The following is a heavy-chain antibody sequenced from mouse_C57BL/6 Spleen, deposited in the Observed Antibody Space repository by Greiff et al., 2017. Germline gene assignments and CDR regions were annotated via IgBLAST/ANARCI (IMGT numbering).Heavy chain of an antibody. J-gene: IGHJ1*03. CDR1: GFTFSDYY. Sequence: EVKLVESGGGLVQPGGSLKLSCAASGFTFSDYYMYWVRQTPEKRLEWVAYISNGGGSTYYPATVKGRFTLSSDNAKNTLYLQMSRLKSEDTAMYYCARHVTTVDWYFDVWGTGTTVTVAS. V-gene: IGHV5-12*01. CDR3: ARHVTTVDWYFDV. D-gene: IGHD1-1*01. CDR2: ISNGGGST.